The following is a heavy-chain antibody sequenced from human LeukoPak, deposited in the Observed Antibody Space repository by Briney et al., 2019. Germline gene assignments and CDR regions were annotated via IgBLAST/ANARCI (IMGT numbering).Heavy chain of an antibody. J-gene: IGHJ4*02. CDR2: ISSSSSTI. V-gene: IGHV3-48*01. CDR3: ARDGPSIAARPTWFDY. Sequence: GGSLRLSCAATGFTFSSYAMHWVRQAPGKGLEWVSYISSSSSTIYYADSVKGRFTISRDNAKNSLYLQMNSLRAEDTAVYYCARDGPSIAARPTWFDYWGQGTLVTVSS. CDR1: GFTFSSYA. D-gene: IGHD6-6*01.